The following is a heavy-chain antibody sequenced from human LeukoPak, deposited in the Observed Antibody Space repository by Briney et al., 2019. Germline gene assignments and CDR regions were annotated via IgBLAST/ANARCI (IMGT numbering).Heavy chain of an antibody. CDR2: IYSGGRT. D-gene: IGHD6-13*01. CDR3: AREFHSSSWLFDY. J-gene: IGHJ4*02. CDR1: GFTVSSNY. Sequence: GGSLRLSCAASGFTVSSNYMSWVRQAPGKGLEWVSVIYSGGRTYYADSVKGRFIISRDNSKNTLYLQMNGLRAEDTAVFYCAREFHSSSWLFDYWGQGTLVTVSS. V-gene: IGHV3-66*01.